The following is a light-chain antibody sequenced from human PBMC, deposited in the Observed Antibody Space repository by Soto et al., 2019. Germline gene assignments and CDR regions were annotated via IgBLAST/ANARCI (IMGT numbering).Light chain of an antibody. CDR2: DAS. CDR3: QQRNVWPLT. CDR1: QSVRNY. V-gene: IGKV3-11*01. Sequence: EIVLTQSPATLSLSPGERATLSCRASQSVRNYLAWYQQKPGQAPRLLIYDASNRTAVIPARFSGSGSETDFTLSISSLEPEDFAVYYCQQRNVWPLTFGQGTKVEIK. J-gene: IGKJ1*01.